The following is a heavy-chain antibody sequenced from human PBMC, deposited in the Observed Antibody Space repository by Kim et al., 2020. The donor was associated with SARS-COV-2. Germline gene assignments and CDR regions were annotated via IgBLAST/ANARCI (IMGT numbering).Heavy chain of an antibody. CDR1: GGSISSGGYY. CDR3: ARIFTAGYAFDI. Sequence: SETLSLTCTVSGGSISSGGYYWSWIRQHPGKGLEWIGYIYYSGSTYYNPSLKSRVTISVDTSKNQFSLKLSSVTAADTAVYYCARIFTAGYAFDIWGQGTMVTVSS. J-gene: IGHJ3*02. V-gene: IGHV4-31*03. CDR2: IYYSGST. D-gene: IGHD3-10*01.